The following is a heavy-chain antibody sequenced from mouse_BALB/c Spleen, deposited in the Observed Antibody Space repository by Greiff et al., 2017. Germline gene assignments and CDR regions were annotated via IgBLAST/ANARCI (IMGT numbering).Heavy chain of an antibody. V-gene: IGHV1-7*01. J-gene: IGHJ3*01. CDR3: ARITTVVAYEGY. CDR2: INPSTGYT. CDR1: GYTFTSYW. Sequence: QVQLKESGAELAKPGASVKMSCKASGYTFTSYWMHWVKQRPGQGLEWIGYINPSTGYTEYNQKFKDKATLTADKSSSTAYMQLSSLTSEDSAVYYCARITTVVAYEGYWGQGTLVTVSA. D-gene: IGHD1-1*01.